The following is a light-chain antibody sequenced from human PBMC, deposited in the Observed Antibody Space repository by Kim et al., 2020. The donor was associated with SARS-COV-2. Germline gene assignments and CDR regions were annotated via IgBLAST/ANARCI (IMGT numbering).Light chain of an antibody. CDR2: KVS. CDR3: MQGTHWTQYT. CDR1: QSLVYSDGNTS. V-gene: IGKV2-30*01. Sequence: DVVMTQSPLSLPVTLGQPASISCRSSQSLVYSDGNTSLNWFQQRPGQSPRRLIYKVSNRDSGVPDRFSGSGSGTDFTLKISRVEAEDVGVYYCMQGTHWTQYTFGQGTKLEI. J-gene: IGKJ2*01.